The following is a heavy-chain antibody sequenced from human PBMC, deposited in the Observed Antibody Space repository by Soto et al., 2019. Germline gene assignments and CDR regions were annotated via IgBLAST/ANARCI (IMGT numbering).Heavy chain of an antibody. D-gene: IGHD3-3*01. CDR2: ISNCERN. CDR3: TRLPIAYFGVVTGHCFDY. CDR1: CGSVTRGAYY. Sequence: TLSLTCSVSCGSVTRGAYYSTCIPRPPLNGRELISNISNCERNNYNPSLTSRVDISLNRSRKQFSLNMTSVTATDSAVYYCTRLPIAYFGVVTGHCFDYWGRGTLVTVSS. J-gene: IGHJ4*02. V-gene: IGHV4-61*08.